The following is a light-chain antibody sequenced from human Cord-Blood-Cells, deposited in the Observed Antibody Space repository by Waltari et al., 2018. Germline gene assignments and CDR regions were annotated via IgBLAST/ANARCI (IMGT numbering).Light chain of an antibody. CDR1: SSDVGSYNL. CDR3: CSYAGSSTYV. Sequence: QSALTQPPSVSGSPGQSITISCTGTSSDVGSYNLVSWYQQHPGKAPKLMIYEGSKRPSGVSNRFSGSKSGNTASLTISGLQAEDEADYYCCSYAGSSTYVFGTGTKVTDL. CDR2: EGS. V-gene: IGLV2-23*01. J-gene: IGLJ1*01.